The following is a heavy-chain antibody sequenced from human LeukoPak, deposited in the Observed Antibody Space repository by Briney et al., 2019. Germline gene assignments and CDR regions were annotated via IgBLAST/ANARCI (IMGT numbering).Heavy chain of an antibody. D-gene: IGHD2-21*02. J-gene: IGHJ4*02. Sequence: SETLSLTCTVSGGSTSSSSYYSDWIRQPPGKGLEWIGSIYYNGNTFYNPSLQSQVTISADTSKNHFSLKLSSVTAADTAVYYCARQIKATASLDYWGQGALVTVSS. V-gene: IGHV4-39*01. CDR3: ARQIKATASLDY. CDR2: IYYNGNT. CDR1: GGSTSSSSYY.